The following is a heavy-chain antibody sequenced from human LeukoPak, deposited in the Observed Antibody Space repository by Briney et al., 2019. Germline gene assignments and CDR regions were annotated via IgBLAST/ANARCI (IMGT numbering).Heavy chain of an antibody. Sequence: ASVKASCKASGYTFTSYGISWVRQAPGQGLEWMGWISAYNGNTNYAQKLQGRVTMTTDTSTSTAYMELRSLRSDDTAVYYCARDRQSGSYYDYYYGMDVWGQGTTVTVSS. CDR1: GYTFTSYG. J-gene: IGHJ6*02. V-gene: IGHV1-18*01. D-gene: IGHD1-26*01. CDR2: ISAYNGNT. CDR3: ARDRQSGSYYDYYYGMDV.